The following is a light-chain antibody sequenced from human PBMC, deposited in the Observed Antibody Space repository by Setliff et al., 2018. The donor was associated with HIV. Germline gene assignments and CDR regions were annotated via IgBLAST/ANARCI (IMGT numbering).Light chain of an antibody. CDR2: WAS. V-gene: IGKV4-1*01. J-gene: IGKJ4*01. CDR1: QSILYSTHNKNY. CDR3: QQYYSTPLT. Sequence: DIVMTQSPDSLAVSLGERATINCKSSQSILYSTHNKNYLAWYQQKPGQPPKLLIYWASTRQSGVPDRLSGSGSGTDFTLTISSLQAEDVAVYYCQQYYSTPLTFGGGTKVDIK.